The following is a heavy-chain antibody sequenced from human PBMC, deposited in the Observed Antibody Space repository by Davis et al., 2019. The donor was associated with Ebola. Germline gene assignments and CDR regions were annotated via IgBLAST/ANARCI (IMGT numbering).Heavy chain of an antibody. Sequence: MPSETLSLTCTVSGGSVSSGSYYWSWIRQPPGKGLEWIGYIYYSGSTYYNPSLKSRVTISVDTSKNQFSLKLSSVTAADTAVYYCARDGFVTTHYYYGMDVWGQGTTVTVSS. CDR1: GGSVSSGSYY. D-gene: IGHD4-11*01. J-gene: IGHJ6*02. V-gene: IGHV4-61*01. CDR3: ARDGFVTTHYYYGMDV. CDR2: IYYSGST.